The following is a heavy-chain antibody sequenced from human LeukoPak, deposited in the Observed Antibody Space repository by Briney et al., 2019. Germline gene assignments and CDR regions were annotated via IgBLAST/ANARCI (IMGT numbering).Heavy chain of an antibody. CDR2: ISYDGSEK. CDR1: GFTFSDYG. D-gene: IGHD3-9*01. J-gene: IGHJ4*02. CDR3: ARERYGYFDY. Sequence: GRSLRLSCAASGFTFSDYGLHWVRQAPGKGLEWVAVISYDGSEKYFADSVQGRFTISRDNSKNTLSLQMNSLRAADTAVYYCARERYGYFDYWGQGTLVTVSS. V-gene: IGHV3-30*04.